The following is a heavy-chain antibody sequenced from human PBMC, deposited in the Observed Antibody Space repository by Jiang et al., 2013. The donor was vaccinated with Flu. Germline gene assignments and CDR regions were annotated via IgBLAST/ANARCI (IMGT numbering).Heavy chain of an antibody. CDR2: IKQDGSEK. V-gene: IGHV3-7*01. CDR3: ARWKRSGYDSFYYHYYGMDV. D-gene: IGHD5-12*01. Sequence: QLVESGGGLVQPGGSLRLSCAASGFTFSSYWMSWVRQAPGKGLEWVANIKQDGSEKYYVDSVKGRFTISRDNAKNSLYLQMNSLRAEDTAVYYCARWKRSGYDSFYYHYYGMDVWGQGTTVTVSS. J-gene: IGHJ6*02. CDR1: GFTFSSYW.